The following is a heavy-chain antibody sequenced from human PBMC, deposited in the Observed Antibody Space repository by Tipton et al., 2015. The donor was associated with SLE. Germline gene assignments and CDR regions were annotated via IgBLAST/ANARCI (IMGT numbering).Heavy chain of an antibody. CDR2: IYYSGST. Sequence: LRLSCTVSGGHISSSSYYWGWIRQPPGKGLEWIGSIYYSGSTYYNPSLKTRVTISVDTSKNQFSLKLSSVTAADTAVYYCARGPQPRWYCDLGGRGTLVTVSS. CDR1: GGHISSSSYY. V-gene: IGHV4-39*07. CDR3: ARGPQPRWYCDL. J-gene: IGHJ2*01.